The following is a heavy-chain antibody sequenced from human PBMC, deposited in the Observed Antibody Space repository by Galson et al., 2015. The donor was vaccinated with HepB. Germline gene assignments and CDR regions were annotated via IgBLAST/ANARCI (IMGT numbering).Heavy chain of an antibody. Sequence: SLRLSCAASGFTFSSYAMSWVRQAPGKGLEWVSINSESGYNTYYADSVKGRFTISRDNAKNTLYLQMNSLRVEDTAVYYCVKRPQYWYFDLWGRGTQVTVSS. CDR1: GFTFSSYA. CDR2: NSESGYNT. V-gene: IGHV3-23*01. CDR3: VKRPQYWYFDL. J-gene: IGHJ2*01.